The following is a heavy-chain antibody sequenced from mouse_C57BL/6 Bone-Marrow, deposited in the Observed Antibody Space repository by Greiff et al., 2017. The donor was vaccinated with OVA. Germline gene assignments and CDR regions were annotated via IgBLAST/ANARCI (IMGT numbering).Heavy chain of an antibody. CDR3: ARDSGGWFAY. J-gene: IGHJ3*01. CDR2: IDPSDSET. CDR1: GYTFTSYW. D-gene: IGHD3-3*01. Sequence: VQLQQPGAELVRPGSSVKLSCKASGYTFTSYWMHWVKQRPIQGLDWIGNIDPSDSETPYNQKFKDKATLTVDKSSSTAYMQRSSLASEDAAVYYGARDSGGWFAYWGQGTLVTVSA. V-gene: IGHV1-52*01.